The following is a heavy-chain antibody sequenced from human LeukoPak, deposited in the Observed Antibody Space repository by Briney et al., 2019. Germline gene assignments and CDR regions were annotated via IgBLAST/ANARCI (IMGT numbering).Heavy chain of an antibody. CDR2: IYYSGST. V-gene: IGHV4-31*03. Sequence: SETLSLTCTVSGGSISSGGYYWSWIRQHPGNGREWIGYIYYSGSTYYNPSLKSRVTISVDTSKNQFSLKLSSVTAADTAVYYCARAGTLDIVVVPAAIPANWFDPWGQGTLVTVSS. CDR3: ARAGTLDIVVVPAAIPANWFDP. J-gene: IGHJ5*02. CDR1: GGSISSGGYY. D-gene: IGHD2-2*01.